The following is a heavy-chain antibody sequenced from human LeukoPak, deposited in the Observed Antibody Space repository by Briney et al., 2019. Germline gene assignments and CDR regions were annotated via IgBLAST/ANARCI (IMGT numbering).Heavy chain of an antibody. CDR1: GFTLTTYW. J-gene: IGHJ4*02. Sequence: GGSLRLSCTASGFTLTTYWLTWVRQAPGKGLEWVANIKPDGNENYYVDSVKGRFTISRDNAENSLYLQMNSLRAEDTAIYYCATTSRTVTGLDYWGQGTLVTVSS. CDR3: ATTSRTVTGLDY. CDR2: IKPDGNEN. V-gene: IGHV3-7*01. D-gene: IGHD4-17*01.